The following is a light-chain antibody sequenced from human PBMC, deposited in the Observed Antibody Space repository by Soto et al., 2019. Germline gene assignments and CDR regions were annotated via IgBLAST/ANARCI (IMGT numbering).Light chain of an antibody. CDR2: YAS. J-gene: IGKJ2*01. Sequence: DIPMTQSPSTLSASVGDRVTITCRASQSLIDWLDWYQQKPGKAPKLLIYYASSLESGVPSRFRGSGSRTEYTLTIRSLQPDDFATYYCQQYNRYPYTFGQGTKLEIK. CDR1: QSLIDW. V-gene: IGKV1-5*01. CDR3: QQYNRYPYT.